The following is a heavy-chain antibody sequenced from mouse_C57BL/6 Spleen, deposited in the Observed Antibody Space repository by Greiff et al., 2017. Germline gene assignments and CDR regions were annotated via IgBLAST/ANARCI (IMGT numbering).Heavy chain of an antibody. D-gene: IGHD1-1*01. CDR3: ARRYYYGSSYNWYFDV. V-gene: IGHV5-17*01. CDR1: GFTFSDYG. J-gene: IGHJ1*03. CDR2: ISSGSSTI. Sequence: EVKVVESGGGLVKPGGSLKLSCAASGFTFSDYGMHWVRQAPEKGLEWVAYISSGSSTIYYADTVKGRFTISRDNAKNTLFLQMTRRESEDTAMYYCARRYYYGSSYNWYFDVWGTGTTVTVSS.